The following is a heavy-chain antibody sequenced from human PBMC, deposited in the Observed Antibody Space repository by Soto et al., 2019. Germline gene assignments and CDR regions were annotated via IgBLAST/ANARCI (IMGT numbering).Heavy chain of an antibody. Sequence: PGGSLRLSCAASGFTFSSYAMTWVRQAPGMGLEWVSAISGSGGSTYYADSVKGRFTISRDNSKNTLYLQMNSLRAEDTAVYYCAKNPSSGPEVDYWGQGTLVTVSS. CDR3: AKNPSSGPEVDY. J-gene: IGHJ4*02. CDR1: GFTFSSYA. D-gene: IGHD1-26*01. CDR2: ISGSGGST. V-gene: IGHV3-23*01.